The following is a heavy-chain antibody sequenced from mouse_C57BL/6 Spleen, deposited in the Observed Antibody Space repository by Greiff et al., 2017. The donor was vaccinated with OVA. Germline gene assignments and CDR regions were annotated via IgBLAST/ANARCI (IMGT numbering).Heavy chain of an antibody. Sequence: QVQLQQSGPELVKPGASVKLSCKASGYTFTSYAINWVKQRPGQGLEWIGWIYPRDGSTKYNEKFKGTATLTVDTSSSTAYMELHSLTSEDSAVYFCARQGQLRLRYFDYWGQGTTLTVSS. D-gene: IGHD3-2*02. J-gene: IGHJ2*01. V-gene: IGHV1-85*01. CDR1: GYTFTSYA. CDR3: ARQGQLRLRYFDY. CDR2: IYPRDGST.